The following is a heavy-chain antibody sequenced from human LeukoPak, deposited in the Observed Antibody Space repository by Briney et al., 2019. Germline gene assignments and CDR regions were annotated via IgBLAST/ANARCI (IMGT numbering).Heavy chain of an antibody. CDR3: AGGGITIFGVVSRFDP. Sequence: SETLSLTCTVSGGSISSYYWSWIRQPPGKGLEWIGYIYYSGSTNYNPSLKSRVTISVDTSKNQFSLKLSSVTAADTAVYYCAGGGITIFGVVSRFDPWGQGTLVTVSS. CDR2: IYYSGST. CDR1: GGSISSYY. V-gene: IGHV4-59*01. D-gene: IGHD3-3*01. J-gene: IGHJ5*02.